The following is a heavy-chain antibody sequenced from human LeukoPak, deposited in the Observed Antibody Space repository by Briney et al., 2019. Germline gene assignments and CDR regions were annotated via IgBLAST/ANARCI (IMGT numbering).Heavy chain of an antibody. V-gene: IGHV1-69*13. J-gene: IGHJ4*02. CDR2: IIPIFGTA. D-gene: IGHD3-22*01. Sequence: GASEKVSCKASGYTFTSYGISWVRQAPGQGLEWMGGIIPIFGTANYAQKFQGRVTITADESTSTAYMKLSSLRSEDTAVYYCARDAPPYYYDSSGYYTRGDYWGQGTLVTVSS. CDR3: ARDAPPYYYDSSGYYTRGDY. CDR1: GYTFTSYG.